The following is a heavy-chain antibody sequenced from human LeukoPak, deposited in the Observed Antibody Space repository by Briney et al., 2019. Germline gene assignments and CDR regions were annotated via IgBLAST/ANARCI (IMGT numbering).Heavy chain of an antibody. J-gene: IGHJ3*02. V-gene: IGHV1-2*02. D-gene: IGHD1-26*01. CDR1: GYTFTGYY. Sequence: ASVKVSCKASGYTFTGYYMHWVRQAPGQGLEWMGWINPNSGGTNYAQKFQGRVTMTRDTSISTAYMELSRLRSDDTAVYYCARDGSGSYEAFDNWGQGKMVTVSS. CDR3: ARDGSGSYEAFDN. CDR2: INPNSGGT.